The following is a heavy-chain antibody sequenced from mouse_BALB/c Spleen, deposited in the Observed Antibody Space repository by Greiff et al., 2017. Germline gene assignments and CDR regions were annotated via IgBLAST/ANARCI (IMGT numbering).Heavy chain of an antibody. D-gene: IGHD3-3*01. CDR2: INPYNDGT. V-gene: IGHV1-14*01. J-gene: IGHJ4*01. CDR1: GYTFTSYV. CDR3: ATGRRGYYYAMDY. Sequence: EVQLQQSGPELVKPGASVKMSCKASGYTFTSYVMHWVKQKPGQGLEWIGYINPYNDGTKYNEKFKGKATLTSDKSSSTAYMELSSLTSEDSAVYYCATGRRGYYYAMDYGGQGTSVTVSS.